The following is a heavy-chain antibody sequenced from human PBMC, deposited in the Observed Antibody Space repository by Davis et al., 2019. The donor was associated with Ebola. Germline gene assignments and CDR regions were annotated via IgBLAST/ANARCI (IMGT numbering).Heavy chain of an antibody. J-gene: IGHJ4*02. CDR3: AARRYGSGTD. CDR2: IWSHGNDY. Sequence: GGSLRLSCAASGFTFSSYWMSWVRQAPGKGLEWVAGIWSHGNDYIYGDSVRGRFTISRDNSKNTLYLQMNSLRAEDTAVYYCAARRYGSGTDWGQGTLVTVAS. V-gene: IGHV3-33*08. D-gene: IGHD3-10*01. CDR1: GFTFSSYW.